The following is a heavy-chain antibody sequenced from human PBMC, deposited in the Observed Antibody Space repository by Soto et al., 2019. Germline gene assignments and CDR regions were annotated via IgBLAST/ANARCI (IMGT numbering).Heavy chain of an antibody. Sequence: HPGGSLRLSCAASGFTFSSYAMSWVRQAPGKGLEWVSAISGSGGSTYYADSVKGRFTISRDNSKNTLYLQMNSLRAEDTAVYYCAKLREGSSTMEPNWFDPWGQGTLVTVSS. CDR1: GFTFSSYA. CDR3: AKLREGSSTMEPNWFDP. D-gene: IGHD6-13*01. J-gene: IGHJ5*02. CDR2: ISGSGGST. V-gene: IGHV3-23*01.